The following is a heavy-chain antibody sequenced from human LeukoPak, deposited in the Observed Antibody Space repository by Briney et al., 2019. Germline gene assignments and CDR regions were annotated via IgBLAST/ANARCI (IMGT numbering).Heavy chain of an antibody. CDR3: ARGLQAGNYMDV. Sequence: PGGSLRLSCAASGFTFSSYAMSWVRQAPGKGLEWVSAISGSGGSTYYADSVKGRFTISRDNSKNTLNLQMNSLRAEDTGIYYCARGLQAGNYMDVWGKGTTVTVSS. V-gene: IGHV3-23*01. CDR1: GFTFSSYA. D-gene: IGHD1-1*01. J-gene: IGHJ6*03. CDR2: ISGSGGST.